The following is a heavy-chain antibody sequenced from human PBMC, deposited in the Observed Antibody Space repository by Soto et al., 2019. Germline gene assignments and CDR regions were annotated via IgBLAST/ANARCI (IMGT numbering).Heavy chain of an antibody. CDR1: GFSLSNARMG. CDR2: IFSNDEK. CDR3: ARIIVVVAATPMGWFDP. D-gene: IGHD2-15*01. Sequence: QVTLKESGPVLVKPTETLTLTCTVSGFSLSNARMGVSWIRQPPGKALEWLAHIFSNDEKSYSKSLKSRLTISKDISKSQVVITMTNMDPVDTATYYCARIIVVVAATPMGWFDPWGQGTLVTVSS. J-gene: IGHJ5*02. V-gene: IGHV2-26*01.